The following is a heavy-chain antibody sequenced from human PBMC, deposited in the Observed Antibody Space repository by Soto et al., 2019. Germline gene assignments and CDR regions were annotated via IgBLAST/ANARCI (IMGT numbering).Heavy chain of an antibody. CDR1: GYTFTSCG. D-gene: IGHD2-8*01. CDR2: ISAYNGNT. CDR3: ARDSDIVLMVYAIYYYYGMDV. J-gene: IGHJ6*02. Sequence: ASVKVSCKASGYTFTSCGISWVRQAPGQGLEWMGWISAYNGNTNYAQKLQGRVTMTTDTSTSTAYMELRSLRSDDTAVYYCARDSDIVLMVYAIYYYYGMDVWGQGTTVTVSS. V-gene: IGHV1-18*01.